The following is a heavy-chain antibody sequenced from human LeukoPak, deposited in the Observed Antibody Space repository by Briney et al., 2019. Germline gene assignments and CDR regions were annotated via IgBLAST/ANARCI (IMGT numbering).Heavy chain of an antibody. J-gene: IGHJ4*02. CDR3: ARDRGIAARLD. CDR2: IIPIFGTA. D-gene: IGHD6-6*01. CDR1: GGTFSSYA. Sequence: ASVKVSCKASGGTFSSYAISWLRQAPGQGLEWMGGIIPIFGTANYAQKFQGRVTITADESTSTAYMELSSLRSEDTAVYYCARDRGIAARLDWGQGTLVTVSS. V-gene: IGHV1-69*13.